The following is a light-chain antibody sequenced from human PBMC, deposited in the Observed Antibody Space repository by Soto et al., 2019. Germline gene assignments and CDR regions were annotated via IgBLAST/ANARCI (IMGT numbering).Light chain of an antibody. J-gene: IGKJ3*01. V-gene: IGKV3-20*01. CDR2: GAS. CDR1: QRVSSNY. CDR3: PQYGSSPRGFT. Sequence: EIGLTQSPGTLSLSPGERVTLSCRASQRVSSNYLAWYQQKPGQAPRLLIYGASSRATGIPDRFSGSGAGTDFTLTISRLEPEDFAVYYCPQYGSSPRGFTFGPGTKVDIK.